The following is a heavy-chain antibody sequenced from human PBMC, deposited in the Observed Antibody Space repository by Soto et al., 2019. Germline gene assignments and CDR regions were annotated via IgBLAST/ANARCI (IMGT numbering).Heavy chain of an antibody. V-gene: IGHV4-39*02. CDR1: GGSIGSSSYY. J-gene: IGHJ4*02. CDR3: AINRHPLRYINTWYFDY. CDR2: TSYSGTT. D-gene: IGHD3-16*02. Sequence: SETLSLTCTVSGGSIGSSSYYWGWIRQPPGKGLEWIGTTSYSGTTYHNPSLGSRVTISVDSSKTHFSLKLSSVTAADTAMYYYAINRHPLRYINTWYFDYWCPGSLVTVS.